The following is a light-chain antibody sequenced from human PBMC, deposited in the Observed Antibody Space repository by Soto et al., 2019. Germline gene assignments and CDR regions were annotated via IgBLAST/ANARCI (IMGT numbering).Light chain of an antibody. V-gene: IGLV2-14*01. Sequence: QSALTQPASVSGSPGQSITISCTGTGSDIGGHNYVSWYQHHPGKAPKLMIFEVSNRPSGVSNRFSGSKSGNTASLTISGLQPEDEADYSCSSYSSGNNLVVFGGGTQLTVL. CDR2: EVS. CDR1: GSDIGGHNY. J-gene: IGLJ2*01. CDR3: SSYSSGNNLVV.